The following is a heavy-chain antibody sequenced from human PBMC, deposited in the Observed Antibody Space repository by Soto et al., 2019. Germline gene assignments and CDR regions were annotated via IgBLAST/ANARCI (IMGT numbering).Heavy chain of an antibody. D-gene: IGHD4-17*01. V-gene: IGHV4-31*03. J-gene: IGHJ4*02. CDR2: IYYSGST. CDR3: ARNYGDYVSQTDYFDY. Sequence: SETLSLTCTVSGGSISSGGYYWSWIRQHPGKGLEWIGCIYYSGSTYYNPSLKSRVTISVDTSKNQFSLKLSSVTAADTAVYYCARNYGDYVSQTDYFDYWGQGTLVTVSS. CDR1: GGSISSGGYY.